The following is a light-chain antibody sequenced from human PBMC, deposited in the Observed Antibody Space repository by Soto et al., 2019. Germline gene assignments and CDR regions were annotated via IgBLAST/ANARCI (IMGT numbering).Light chain of an antibody. CDR1: SSDIGASNF. Sequence: QSALTQPASVSGSPGQSITISCTGTSSDIGASNFVSWYQQHPGKAPKLMLYDVNIRPSGVSNRFSGSKSGNTASLTISGLQAEDEADYYCTSWTTSTTMIFGGGTQLTVL. V-gene: IGLV2-14*03. J-gene: IGLJ2*01. CDR3: TSWTTSTTMI. CDR2: DVN.